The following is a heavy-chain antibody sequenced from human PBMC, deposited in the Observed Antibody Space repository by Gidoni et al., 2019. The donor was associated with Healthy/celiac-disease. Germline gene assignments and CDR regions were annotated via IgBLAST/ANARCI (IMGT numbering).Heavy chain of an antibody. V-gene: IGHV5-51*01. Sequence: VQLVQSVAEVKKPVESLKISCKGSGYSFTSYWIGWVRQMPGKGLEWMGLTYPGDYDTRYSPSFQGQVTISADKSISTAYLQWSSLKASDSAMYYCARQAHASWPYFDYWGQGTLVTVSS. CDR3: ARQAHASWPYFDY. D-gene: IGHD2-21*01. J-gene: IGHJ4*02. CDR2: TYPGDYDT. CDR1: GYSFTSYW.